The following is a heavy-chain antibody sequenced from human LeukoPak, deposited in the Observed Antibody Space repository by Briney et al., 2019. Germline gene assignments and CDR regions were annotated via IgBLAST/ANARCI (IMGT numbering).Heavy chain of an antibody. CDR1: GFTFSSYA. CDR3: AKQLRVYYYMDV. V-gene: IGHV3-23*01. Sequence: PGGSLRLSCAASGFTFSSYAMSWVRQAPGKGLEWVSTINNSGGNTYYADSVKGRFTISRDNSKNTVYLQINSLRAEDTAVYYCAKQLRVYYYMDVWGKGTTVTVSS. D-gene: IGHD1-7*01. J-gene: IGHJ6*03. CDR2: INNSGGNT.